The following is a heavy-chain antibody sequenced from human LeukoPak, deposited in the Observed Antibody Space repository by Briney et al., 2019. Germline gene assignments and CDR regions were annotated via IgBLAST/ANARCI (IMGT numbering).Heavy chain of an antibody. CDR2: ISYDGSKT. J-gene: IGHJ4*02. V-gene: IGHV3-30-3*01. D-gene: IGHD1-26*01. CDR1: GFTFNVYA. CDR3: ARTMYITGSSDFDY. Sequence: GGSLRLSCAASGFTFNVYAMHWVRQAPGKGREWGAVISYDGSKTYYADSVTGRFTISRDNSKNTLYLQTNSLRAEDTALYYCARTMYITGSSDFDYWGQGTLVTVSS.